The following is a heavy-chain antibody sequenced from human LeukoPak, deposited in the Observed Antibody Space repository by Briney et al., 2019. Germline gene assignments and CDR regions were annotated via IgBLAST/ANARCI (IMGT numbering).Heavy chain of an antibody. CDR3: ATASDGFRNMDV. J-gene: IGHJ6*03. CDR1: GYTFTDYY. D-gene: IGHD3-10*01. CDR2: VDPEDGET. Sequence: ASVKISCKVSGYTFTDYYMHWVQQAPGKGLEWMGLVDPEDGETIYAEKFQGRVTITAETSTDTAYMELSSLRSEDTAVYYCATASDGFRNMDVWGKGTTVTVSS. V-gene: IGHV1-69-2*01.